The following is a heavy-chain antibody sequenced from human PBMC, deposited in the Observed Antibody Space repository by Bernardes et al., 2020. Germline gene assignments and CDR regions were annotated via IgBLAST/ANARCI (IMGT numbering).Heavy chain of an antibody. CDR1: GGSISSSSYY. CDR3: ATQMGSNGYYFDY. V-gene: IGHV4-39*01. J-gene: IGHJ4*02. CDR2: IYYSGST. D-gene: IGHD2-8*01. Sequence: SETLSLTCTVSGGSISSSSYYWGWIRQPPGKGLEWIGSIYYSGSTYYNPSLKSRVTISVDTSKNQFSLKLSSVTAADTAVYYCATQMGSNGYYFDYWGQGTLVTVSS.